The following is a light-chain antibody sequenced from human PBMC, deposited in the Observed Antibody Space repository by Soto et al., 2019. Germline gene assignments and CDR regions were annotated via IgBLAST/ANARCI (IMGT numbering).Light chain of an antibody. CDR1: QSVSSNY. J-gene: IGKJ2*01. Sequence: EIVLTQSPGTLSLSPGERATLSCRASQSVSSNYLAWYQQKPGQAPRLLIYGASSRATGIPDRFSGSGSGTDFTLTISRLAPEDLAVYYCQHSSPYTFGQGTKREI. CDR2: GAS. V-gene: IGKV3-20*01. CDR3: QHSSPYT.